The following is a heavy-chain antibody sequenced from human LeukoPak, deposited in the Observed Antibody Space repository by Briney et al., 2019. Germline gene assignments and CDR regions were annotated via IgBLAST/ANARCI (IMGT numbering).Heavy chain of an antibody. CDR1: GGSISSYY. J-gene: IGHJ4*02. D-gene: IGHD4-11*01. CDR2: IYYSGST. CDR3: ARALYSNYVRRGYYFDY. V-gene: IGHV4-59*01. Sequence: SETLSLTCTVSGGSISSYYWSWIRQPPGKGLEWIGYIYYSGSTNYNPSLTRRVTISVDTSKNQSSLKLSSVTAADTAVYYCARALYSNYVRRGYYFDYWGQGTLVTVSS.